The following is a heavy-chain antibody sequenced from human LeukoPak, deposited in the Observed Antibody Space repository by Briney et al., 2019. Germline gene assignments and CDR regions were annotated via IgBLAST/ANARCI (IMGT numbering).Heavy chain of an antibody. Sequence: GGSLRLSCAASGFTFDDYGMSWVRQAPGKGLEWVSGINWNGGSTGYADSVKGRFTISRDNAKNSLYLQMNSLRAEDTALYYCARVQMYHDFWSGYYRAWYFDLWGRGTLVTVSS. CDR3: ARVQMYHDFWSGYYRAWYFDL. D-gene: IGHD3-3*01. CDR2: INWNGGST. J-gene: IGHJ2*01. V-gene: IGHV3-20*04. CDR1: GFTFDDYG.